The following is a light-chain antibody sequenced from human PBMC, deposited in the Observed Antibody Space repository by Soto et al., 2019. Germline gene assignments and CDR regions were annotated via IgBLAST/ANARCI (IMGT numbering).Light chain of an antibody. Sequence: QTVVTQEPSLTVSPGGTVTLTCASSTGAVTSGSYTNWFQQKPGQPPRSLIYATSLKHSWTPARFSGSLLEGKPALTLSGVQLEDEADYYFLIYYGGAQPYVVFGGGTKVTVL. CDR3: LIYYGGAQPYVV. V-gene: IGLV7-43*01. CDR2: ATS. CDR1: TGAVTSGSY. J-gene: IGLJ2*01.